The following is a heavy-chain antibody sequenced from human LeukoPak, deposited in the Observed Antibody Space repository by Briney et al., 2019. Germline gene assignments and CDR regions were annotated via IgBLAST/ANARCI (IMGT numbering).Heavy chain of an antibody. J-gene: IGHJ3*02. Sequence: QAGGSLRLSCAASGFTFSSYGMHWVRQAPGKGLEWVAAIWYDGSNKYYADSVKGRFTISRDNAKNSLYLQMNSLRAEDTAVYYCARKPHAFDIWGQGTMVTVSS. CDR3: ARKPHAFDI. CDR1: GFTFSSYG. CDR2: IWYDGSNK. V-gene: IGHV3-33*01.